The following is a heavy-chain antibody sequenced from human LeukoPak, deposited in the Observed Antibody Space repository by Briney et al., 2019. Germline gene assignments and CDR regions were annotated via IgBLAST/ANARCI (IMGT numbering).Heavy chain of an antibody. D-gene: IGHD1-20*01. CDR2: TYYKSKWYT. J-gene: IGHJ4*02. Sequence: SQTLSLTCVISGDSVSSSSIAWNWIRLSPSRGLEWLGRTYYKSKWYTDYAVSVKSRIIINPDTSKNQFSLQLNSVTPEDTAVYYCARYNWNDGARYFDFWGQGILVTASS. CDR3: ARYNWNDGARYFDF. V-gene: IGHV6-1*01. CDR1: GDSVSSSSIA.